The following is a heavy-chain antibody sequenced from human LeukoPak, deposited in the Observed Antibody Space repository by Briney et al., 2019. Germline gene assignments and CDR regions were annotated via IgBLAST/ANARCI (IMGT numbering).Heavy chain of an antibody. D-gene: IGHD6-13*01. V-gene: IGHV4-34*01. J-gene: IGHJ5*02. CDR3: ARGFSEYSISWSGGNWFDP. CDR2: INLSGSI. Sequence: SATLSLTCAVYGGSFSGYYWSWIRQTPGKGLEWIGEINLSGSINYNPSLKSRVNISVETSKKKFSLKLSSVTAADTAVYYCARGFSEYSISWSGGNWFDPWGQGTLVTVSS. CDR1: GGSFSGYY.